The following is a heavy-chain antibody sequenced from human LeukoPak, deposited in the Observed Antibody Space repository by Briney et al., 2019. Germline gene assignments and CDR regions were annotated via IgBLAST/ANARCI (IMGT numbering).Heavy chain of an antibody. CDR2: FDPEGGET. Sequence: ASVKVSCKVSGYTLTELSMHWVRQAPGKGLEWMGGFDPEGGETIYAQKFQGRVTMTEDTSTDTAYMKLSSLRSEDTAVYYCATDLMIVATTPNQYFDYWGQGTLVTVSS. J-gene: IGHJ4*02. CDR3: ATDLMIVATTPNQYFDY. CDR1: GYTLTELS. V-gene: IGHV1-24*01. D-gene: IGHD5-12*01.